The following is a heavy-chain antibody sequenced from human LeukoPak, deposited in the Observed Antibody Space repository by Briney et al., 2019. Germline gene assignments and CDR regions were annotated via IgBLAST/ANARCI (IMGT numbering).Heavy chain of an antibody. CDR3: VRVPLDILTGYYPGDY. Sequence: PSETLSLTCTVSGGSISSGDYYWSWIRQPPGKGLEWIGYIYYSGSTYYNPSLKSRVTISVDTSKNQFSLKLSSVTAADTAVYYCVRVPLDILTGYYPGDYWGQGTLVTVSS. D-gene: IGHD3-9*01. J-gene: IGHJ4*02. CDR2: IYYSGST. V-gene: IGHV4-30-4*08. CDR1: GGSISSGDYY.